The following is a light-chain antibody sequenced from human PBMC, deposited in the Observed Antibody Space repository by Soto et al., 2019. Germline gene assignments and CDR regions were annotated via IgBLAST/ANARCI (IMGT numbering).Light chain of an antibody. J-gene: IGKJ1*01. V-gene: IGKV3-15*01. CDR2: DVS. CDR3: QHYSDSPT. Sequence: EIVMTQSPATLSVSPGETVTLSCRASEGVGLKLAWYQVKPGLPPRLLIYDVSTRATGLPARFSGSGAGIEFTICISILKSVDCATYYCQHYSDSPTFGHGTKVEIK. CDR1: EGVGLK.